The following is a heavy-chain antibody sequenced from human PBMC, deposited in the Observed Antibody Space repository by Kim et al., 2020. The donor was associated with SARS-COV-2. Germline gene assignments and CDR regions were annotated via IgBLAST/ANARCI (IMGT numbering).Heavy chain of an antibody. CDR1: GFTFSSYA. V-gene: IGHV3-30-3*01. D-gene: IGHD2-2*02. Sequence: GGSLRLSCAASGFTFSSYAMHWVRQAPGKGLEWVAVISYDGSNKYYADSVKGRFTISRDNSKNTLYLQMNSLRAEDTAVYYCARDGEYQLLYPFVYWGQGTLVTVSS. CDR2: ISYDGSNK. CDR3: ARDGEYQLLYPFVY. J-gene: IGHJ4*02.